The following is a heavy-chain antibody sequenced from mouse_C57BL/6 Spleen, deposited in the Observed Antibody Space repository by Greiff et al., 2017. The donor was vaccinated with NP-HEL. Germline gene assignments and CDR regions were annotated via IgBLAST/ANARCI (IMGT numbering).Heavy chain of an antibody. V-gene: IGHV1-4*01. D-gene: IGHD1-1*01. CDR1: GYTFTSYT. Sequence: VQLQESGAELARPGASVKMSCKASGYTFTSYTMHWVKQRPGQGLEWIGYINPSSGYTKYNQKFKDKATLTADKSSSTAYMQLSSLTSEDSAVYYCARCYYGTPYYFDYWGQGTTLTVSS. CDR3: ARCYYGTPYYFDY. J-gene: IGHJ2*01. CDR2: INPSSGYT.